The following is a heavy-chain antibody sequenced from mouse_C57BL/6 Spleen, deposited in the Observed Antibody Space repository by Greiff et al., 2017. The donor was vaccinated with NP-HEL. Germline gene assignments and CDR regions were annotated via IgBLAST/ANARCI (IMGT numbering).Heavy chain of an antibody. J-gene: IGHJ3*01. Sequence: VQLQQSGAELVKPGASVKISCKASGYAFSSYWMNWVKQRPGQGLEWIGQIYPGDGDTNYNGKFKGKATLTADTSSSTAYMQLSSLTSAASAVYFCAMTRRNDPWFAYWGQGTLVTVSA. V-gene: IGHV1-80*01. CDR3: AMTRRNDPWFAY. CDR1: GYAFSSYW. CDR2: IYPGDGDT. D-gene: IGHD2-14*01.